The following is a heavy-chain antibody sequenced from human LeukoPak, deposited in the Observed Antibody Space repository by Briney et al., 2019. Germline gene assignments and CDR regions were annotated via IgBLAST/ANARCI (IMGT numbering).Heavy chain of an antibody. V-gene: IGHV1-69*04. CDR1: GGTFSSYA. CDR2: IIPILGIA. Sequence: GSSVKVSCKASGGTFSSYAISWVRQAPGQGLEWMGRIIPILGIANYAQKFQGRVTITADKSTSTAYMELSSLRSEDTAVYYCARDKDGVAIFGVPNNWFDPWGQGTLVTVSS. D-gene: IGHD3-3*01. CDR3: ARDKDGVAIFGVPNNWFDP. J-gene: IGHJ5*02.